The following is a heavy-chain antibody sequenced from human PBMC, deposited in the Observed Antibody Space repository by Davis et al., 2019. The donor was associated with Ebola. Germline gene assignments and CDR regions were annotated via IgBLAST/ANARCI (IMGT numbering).Heavy chain of an antibody. CDR2: INHSGST. D-gene: IGHD3-22*01. V-gene: IGHV4-34*01. CDR1: GGSFSGYY. CDR3: ARGQYHYDRTGYHPDDYFDY. Sequence: SETLSLTCAVYGGSFSGYYWSWIRQPPGKGLEWIGEINHSGSTNYSPSLKSRLTISVDTSKNQFSLKLSSVTAADTAVYYCARGQYHYDRTGYHPDDYFDYWGQGTLVTVSS. J-gene: IGHJ4*02.